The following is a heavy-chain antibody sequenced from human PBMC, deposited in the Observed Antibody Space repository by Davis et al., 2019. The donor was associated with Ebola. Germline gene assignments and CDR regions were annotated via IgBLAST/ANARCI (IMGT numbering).Heavy chain of an antibody. CDR1: GFTFSSYW. J-gene: IGHJ6*04. V-gene: IGHV3-74*01. D-gene: IGHD1-26*01. Sequence: PGGSLRLSCAASGFTFSSYWMHWVRQAPGKGLVWVSRINSDGSSTSYADSVKGRFTISRDNAKNTLYLQMNSLRAEDTAVYYCARVASYAWYGMDVWGKGTTVTVSS. CDR3: ARVASYAWYGMDV. CDR2: INSDGSST.